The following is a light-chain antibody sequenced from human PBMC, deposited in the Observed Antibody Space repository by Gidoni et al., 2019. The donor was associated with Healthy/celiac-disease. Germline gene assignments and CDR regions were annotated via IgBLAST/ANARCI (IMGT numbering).Light chain of an antibody. V-gene: IGKV1-8*01. CDR2: AAS. CDR1: QGIRSY. CDR3: QQYYSYPLT. Sequence: IRMTQSPSSFSASTGDRVTIPCRASQGIRSYLAWYQQKPGKAPKLLIYAASTLQSGVPSRFSGSGSGTDFTLTISCLQSEDFATYYCQQYYSYPLTFGGXTKVEIK. J-gene: IGKJ4*01.